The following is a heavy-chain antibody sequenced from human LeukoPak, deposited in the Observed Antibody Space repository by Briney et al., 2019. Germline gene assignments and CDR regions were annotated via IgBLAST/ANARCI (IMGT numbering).Heavy chain of an antibody. CDR3: ARDGRPDSYSDY. J-gene: IGHJ4*02. Sequence: PGGSLRLSCAASGFTFSSYSMNWVRQAPGKGLEWVSSISSSSSYIYYADSVKGRFTISRDNAKNSLYLQMNSLRAEDTAVYYCARDGRPDSYSDYWGQGTLVTVSS. CDR2: ISSSSSYI. V-gene: IGHV3-21*01. D-gene: IGHD6-6*01. CDR1: GFTFSSYS.